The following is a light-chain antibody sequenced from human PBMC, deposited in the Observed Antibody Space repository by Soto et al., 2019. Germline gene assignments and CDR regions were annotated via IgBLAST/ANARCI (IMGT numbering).Light chain of an antibody. Sequence: EIVLTQSPATLALSPGDRATLSCRASQSISSHLAWYQQKTGQAPRLLISDASNRAPGIPTRFTGSGSGTDVTLAISSLEPEDFAVYYCQQCTNWPPEYTFGQGTRVEIK. V-gene: IGKV3-11*01. CDR1: QSISSH. J-gene: IGKJ2*01. CDR2: DAS. CDR3: QQCTNWPPEYT.